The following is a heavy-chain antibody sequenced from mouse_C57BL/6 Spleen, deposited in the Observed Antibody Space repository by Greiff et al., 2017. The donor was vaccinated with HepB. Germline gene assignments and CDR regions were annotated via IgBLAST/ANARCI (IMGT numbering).Heavy chain of an antibody. CDR1: GYAFSSSW. Sequence: VQLQQFGPELVKPGASVKISCKASGYAFSSSWMNWVKQRPGKGLEWIGRIYPGDGDTNYNGKFKGKATLTADISSSTAYMQLSSLTSEDSAVYFCARRWDGYFDYWGQGTTLTVSS. D-gene: IGHD4-1*01. CDR3: ARRWDGYFDY. CDR2: IYPGDGDT. J-gene: IGHJ2*01. V-gene: IGHV1-82*01.